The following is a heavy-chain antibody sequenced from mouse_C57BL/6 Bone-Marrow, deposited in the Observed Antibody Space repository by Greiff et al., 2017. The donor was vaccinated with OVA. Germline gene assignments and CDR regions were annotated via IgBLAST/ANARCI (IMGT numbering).Heavy chain of an antibody. CDR1: GYTFTSYW. CDR3: ERGQLRLRYYVDY. V-gene: IGHV1-61*01. J-gene: IGHJ2*01. CDR2: IYPSDSET. D-gene: IGHD3-2*02. Sequence: VQLQQPGAELVRPGSSVKLSCKASGYTFTSYWMDWVKQRPGKGLEWIGNIYPSDSETHYNQKFKDKATLTVDKSSSTAYMQLSSLTSEDSAVYYCERGQLRLRYYVDYWGQGTTLTVSS.